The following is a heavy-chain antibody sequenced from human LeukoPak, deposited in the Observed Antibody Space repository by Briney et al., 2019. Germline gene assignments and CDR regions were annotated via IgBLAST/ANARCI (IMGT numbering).Heavy chain of an antibody. J-gene: IGHJ4*02. CDR2: ISSSSSTI. CDR3: ARSIFGVAN. CDR1: GFTFSSYS. D-gene: IGHD3-3*01. Sequence: PGGSLRLSCAASGFTFSSYSMNWVRQAPGKGLEWVSYISSSSSTIYYADSVKGRFTISRDNAKNSLYLQMNSLRAEDTAVYYCARSIFGVANWGQGTLVTVSS. V-gene: IGHV3-48*01.